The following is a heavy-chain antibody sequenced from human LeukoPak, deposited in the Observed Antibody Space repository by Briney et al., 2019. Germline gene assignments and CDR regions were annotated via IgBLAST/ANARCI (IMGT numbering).Heavy chain of an antibody. V-gene: IGHV3-23*01. CDR1: GFTFSTYA. CDR3: ARSILYSSSWYYFDC. Sequence: GGSLRLSCAASGFTFSTYAMTWVRQAPGKGLEWVSTIRGLGLSAYYADSVKGRFTISRDNFKSQMYLQMNSLRVEDTAVYFCARSILYSSSWYYFDCWGQGTLVTVSS. D-gene: IGHD6-13*01. J-gene: IGHJ4*02. CDR2: IRGLGLSA.